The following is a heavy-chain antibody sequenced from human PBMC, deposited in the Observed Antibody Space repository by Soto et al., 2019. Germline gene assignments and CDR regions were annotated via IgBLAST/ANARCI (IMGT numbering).Heavy chain of an antibody. D-gene: IGHD6-19*01. CDR3: GRWGGIAVAGTGAPDY. CDR2: IYYSGST. CDR1: GGSISSYY. Sequence: QVQLQESGPGLVKPSETLSLTCTVSGGSISSYYWSWIRQPPGKGLEWIGYIYYSGSTNYNPSLKGRVTRQVDTSKNQFPLKRSSVTAGDTAVYYWGRWGGIAVAGTGAPDYWGQETLVTVSS. V-gene: IGHV4-59*01. J-gene: IGHJ4*02.